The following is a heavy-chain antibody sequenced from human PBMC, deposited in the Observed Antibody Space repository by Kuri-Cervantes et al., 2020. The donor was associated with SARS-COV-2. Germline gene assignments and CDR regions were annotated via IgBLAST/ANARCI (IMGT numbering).Heavy chain of an antibody. CDR3: ARDGYCSSTSCYAPMDV. CDR1: GYTFTSYG. D-gene: IGHD2-2*01. V-gene: IGHV1-18*01. Sequence: ASVKVSCKASGYTFTSYGISWVRQAPGQGLERMGWISAYNGNTNYAQKLQGRVTMTTDTSTSTAYMELRSLRSDDTAVYYCARDGYCSSTSCYAPMDVWGKGTTVTVSS. J-gene: IGHJ6*04. CDR2: ISAYNGNT.